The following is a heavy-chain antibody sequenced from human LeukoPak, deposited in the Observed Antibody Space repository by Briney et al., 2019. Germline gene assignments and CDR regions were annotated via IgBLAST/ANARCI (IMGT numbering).Heavy chain of an antibody. J-gene: IGHJ4*02. V-gene: IGHV1-2*02. D-gene: IGHD3-22*01. CDR2: INPNSGGT. CDR1: GYTFTGYY. CDR3: AGDVKDSSGYPRGFRY. Sequence: GASVKVSCKASGYTFTGYYMHWVRQAPGQGLEWMGWINPNSGGTNYAQKFQGRVTMTRDTSISTAYMELSRLRSGDTAVYYCAGDVKDSSGYPRGFRYWGQGTLVTVSS.